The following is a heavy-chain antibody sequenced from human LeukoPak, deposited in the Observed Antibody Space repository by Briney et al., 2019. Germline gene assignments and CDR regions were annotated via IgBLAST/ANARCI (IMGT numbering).Heavy chain of an antibody. D-gene: IGHD6-19*01. Sequence: GGSLRLSCAASGFNVNSNHMSWVRQAPGKGLEWVSTIYSPDSTYYADSVEGRFIISRDNSKNTLYLQMNSLRAEDTAVYYCARDMGAFVAGPSVIYYYGMDVWGQGTTVTVSS. CDR3: ARDMGAFVAGPSVIYYYGMDV. V-gene: IGHV3-66*03. CDR2: IYSPDST. J-gene: IGHJ6*02. CDR1: GFNVNSNH.